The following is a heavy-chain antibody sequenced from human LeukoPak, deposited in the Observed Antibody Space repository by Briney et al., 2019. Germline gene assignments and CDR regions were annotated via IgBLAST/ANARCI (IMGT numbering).Heavy chain of an antibody. CDR2: HSGST. V-gene: IGHV4-30-2*01. D-gene: IGHD2-2*01. Sequence: HSGSTYYNPSLKSRVTISVDRSKNQFSLKLSSVTAADTAVYCCARGNIVVVPAVDYYYMDVWGKGTTVTVSS. J-gene: IGHJ6*03. CDR3: ARGNIVVVPAVDYYYMDV.